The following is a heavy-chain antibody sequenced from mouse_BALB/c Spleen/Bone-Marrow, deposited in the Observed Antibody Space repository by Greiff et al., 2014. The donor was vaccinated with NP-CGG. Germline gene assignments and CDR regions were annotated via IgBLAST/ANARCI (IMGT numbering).Heavy chain of an antibody. J-gene: IGHJ1*01. CDR2: INTGGSYT. CDR1: GFTFSSYD. Sequence: EVHLVESGGGLVKPGGSLKLSCAASGFTFSSYDMSWVRQTPEKRLEWVAIINTGGSYTYYSDSVKGRFTISRDNAKNTMYQKMMSLRAEDRDMYYCARRALDYWYCDVWGAGTTVTVSS. CDR3: ARRALDYWYCDV. V-gene: IGHV5-9-3*01.